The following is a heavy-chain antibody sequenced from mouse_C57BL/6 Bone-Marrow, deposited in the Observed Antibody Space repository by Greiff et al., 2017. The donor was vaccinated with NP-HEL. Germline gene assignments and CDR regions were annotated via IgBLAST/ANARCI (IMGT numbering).Heavy chain of an antibody. CDR2: IDPENGDT. V-gene: IGHV14-4*01. Sequence: VHVKQSGAELVRPGASVKLSCTASGFNIKDDYMHWVKQRPEQDLEWIGWIDPENGDTEYASKFQGKATITADTSSNTAYLQLSSLTSEDTAVYYCTTHSKPPMAYWGQGTSVTVSS. D-gene: IGHD2-5*01. J-gene: IGHJ4*01. CDR1: GFNIKDDY. CDR3: TTHSKPPMAY.